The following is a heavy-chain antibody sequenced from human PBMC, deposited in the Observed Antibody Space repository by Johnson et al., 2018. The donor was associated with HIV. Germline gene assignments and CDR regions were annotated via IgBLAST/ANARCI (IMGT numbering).Heavy chain of an antibody. J-gene: IGHJ3*02. D-gene: IGHD3-22*01. CDR3: ARGHGRDSRGPHGAFDI. V-gene: IGHV3-30-3*01. CDR2: ISYDGSNK. CDR1: GFTFSRYA. Sequence: QVQLVESGGGVVQPGRSLRLSCAASGFTFSRYAMHWVRQAPGKGLEWVAVISYDGSNKYYADSVKGPFTISRDNSKNTLDLQMNRRRAEDTAVYYCARGHGRDSRGPHGAFDIWGQGTMVTVSS.